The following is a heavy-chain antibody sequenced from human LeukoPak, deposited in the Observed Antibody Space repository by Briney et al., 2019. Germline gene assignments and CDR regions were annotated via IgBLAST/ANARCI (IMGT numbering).Heavy chain of an antibody. CDR3: ARVPRRGDRFDP. CDR1: GYTFTSYD. CDR2: INPNSGNT. Sequence: GASVKVSCKASGYTFTSYDINWVRQATGQGLDRMGWINPNSGNTGYAQKFQGRVTMTRNTSISTAYMELSSLRTEDTAVYYCARVPRRGDRFDPWGQGTLVTVSS. D-gene: IGHD3-10*01. J-gene: IGHJ5*02. V-gene: IGHV1-8*01.